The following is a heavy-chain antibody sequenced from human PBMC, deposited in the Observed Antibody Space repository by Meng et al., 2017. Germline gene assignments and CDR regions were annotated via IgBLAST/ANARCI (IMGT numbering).Heavy chain of an antibody. J-gene: IGHJ5*02. CDR3: ARDKLKTFDP. CDR2: TNAGNGNT. Sequence: VQCGQPAAEVKSPGVFFMVRLEACGYTYNSYAMGWVRKATGQRLEWMGWTNAGNGNTKYSQKFQGRVTITRDTSASTAYMELSSLRSEDTAVYYCARDKLKTFDPWGQGTLVTVSS. V-gene: IGHV1-3*01. CDR1: GYTYNSYA.